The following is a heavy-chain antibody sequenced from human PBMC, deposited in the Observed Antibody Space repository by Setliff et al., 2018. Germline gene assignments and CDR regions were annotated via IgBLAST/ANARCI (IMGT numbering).Heavy chain of an antibody. CDR2: ISTSSGTR. Sequence: SLRLSCVVSGFSFSNYGMTWVRQAPGKGLEWISYISTSSGTRYYADSVKGRFTISRDNANQSLYLQMNSLRAEDTAVYYCARLALTGYDSSGYYYALEYYYYMDVWGKGTTVTVSS. V-gene: IGHV3-48*01. D-gene: IGHD3-22*01. CDR3: ARLALTGYDSSGYYYALEYYYYMDV. CDR1: GFSFSNYG. J-gene: IGHJ6*03.